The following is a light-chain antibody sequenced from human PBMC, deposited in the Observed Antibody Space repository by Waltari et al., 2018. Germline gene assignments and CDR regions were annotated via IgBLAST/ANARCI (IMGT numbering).Light chain of an antibody. Sequence: QSVLTQPPSVSGAPGQRVTISCIGTNSNIGAFQVHWYKKSPGAAPKLLIYGSRNRPAGGPDRFSGSKSDTSASLVITGLQVEDEGDFYCQSYDNILHGCVFGTGTKVIV. V-gene: IGLV1-40*02. J-gene: IGLJ1*01. CDR1: NSNIGAFQ. CDR3: QSYDNILHGCV. CDR2: GSR.